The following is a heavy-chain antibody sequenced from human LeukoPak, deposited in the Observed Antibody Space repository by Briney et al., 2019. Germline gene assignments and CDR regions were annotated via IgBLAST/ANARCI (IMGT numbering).Heavy chain of an antibody. V-gene: IGHV3-23*01. Sequence: GGSLRLSCAASGFTFSSYAMSWVRQAPGKGLEWVSAISGSGGSTYYADSVKGRFTISRDNSKNTLYLQMNSLRAEDTAVYYCAKEFRDSSDSSGFDYWGQGPWSPSPQ. CDR2: ISGSGGST. CDR1: GFTFSSYA. J-gene: IGHJ4*02. CDR3: AKEFRDSSDSSGFDY. D-gene: IGHD3-22*01.